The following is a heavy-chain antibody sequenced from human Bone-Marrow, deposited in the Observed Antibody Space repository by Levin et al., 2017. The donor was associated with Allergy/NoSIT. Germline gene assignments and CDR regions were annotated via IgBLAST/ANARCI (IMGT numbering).Heavy chain of an antibody. CDR3: ARGPNSSSSGWFDP. D-gene: IGHD6-6*01. J-gene: IGHJ5*02. CDR2: INHSGST. V-gene: IGHV4-34*01. CDR1: GGSFSGYY. Sequence: PSETLSLTCAVYGGSFSGYYWSWIRQPPGKGLEWIGEINHSGSTNYNPSLKSRVTISVDTSKNQFSLKLSSVTAADTAVYYCARGPNSSSSGWFDPWGQGTLVTVSS.